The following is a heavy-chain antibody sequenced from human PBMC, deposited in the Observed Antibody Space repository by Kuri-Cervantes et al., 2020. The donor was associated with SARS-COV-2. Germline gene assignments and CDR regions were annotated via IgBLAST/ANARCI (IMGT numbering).Heavy chain of an antibody. CDR3: ASGIAVAGAKYFDY. V-gene: IGHV4-61*02. CDR1: GGSISSGSYY. J-gene: IGHJ4*02. Sequence: SETLSLTCTVSGGSISSGSYYWSWIRQPAGKGLEWIGRIYTSGSTNYNPSLKSRVTISVDTSKNQFSLKLSSVTAADTAVYYCASGIAVAGAKYFDYWGQGTLVTVSS. CDR2: IYTSGST. D-gene: IGHD6-19*01.